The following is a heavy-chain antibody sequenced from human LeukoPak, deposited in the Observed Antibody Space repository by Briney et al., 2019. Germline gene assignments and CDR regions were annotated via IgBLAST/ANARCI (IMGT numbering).Heavy chain of an antibody. V-gene: IGHV5-51*01. D-gene: IGHD3-10*01. CDR1: GXSFTTYW. J-gene: IGHJ4*02. CDR2: IYPGDSDT. CDR3: ARHAGSGSYYSRAIDY. Sequence: GESLKISCEASGXSFTTYWIGWVRQMPGKGLEWMGIIYPGDSDTRYSPSLQGQVTISADKSISTAYLQWSSLKASDTAMYYCARHAGSGSYYSRAIDYWGQGTLVTVSS.